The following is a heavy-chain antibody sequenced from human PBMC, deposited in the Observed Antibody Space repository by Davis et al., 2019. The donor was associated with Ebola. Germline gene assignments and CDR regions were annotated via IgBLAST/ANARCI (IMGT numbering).Heavy chain of an antibody. CDR3: AKVSVVVIAEYYFDY. CDR2: IYSGGST. V-gene: IGHV3-53*01. Sequence: GESLKTSCAASGFTVSSNYMSWVRQAPGKGLEWVSVIYSGGSTYYADSVKGRFTISRDNSKNTLYLQMNSLRAEDTAVYYCAKVSVVVIAEYYFDYWGQGTLVTVSS. D-gene: IGHD2-21*01. J-gene: IGHJ4*02. CDR1: GFTVSSNY.